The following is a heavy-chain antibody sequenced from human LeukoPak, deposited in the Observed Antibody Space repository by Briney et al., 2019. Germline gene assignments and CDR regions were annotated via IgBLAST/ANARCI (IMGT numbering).Heavy chain of an antibody. CDR1: GYTFNTYW. CDR2: TSPITSDT. J-gene: IGHJ4*02. Sequence: GESLKISCKGSGYTFNTYWIAWVRQMPGKGLELMGITSPITSDTTYSPSFQGRVSASVDRSITTVYLHWSSLQASDTAIYYCARLRNYYGSGTYPYFDYWGQGTLVTVSS. D-gene: IGHD3-10*01. V-gene: IGHV5-51*01. CDR3: ARLRNYYGSGTYPYFDY.